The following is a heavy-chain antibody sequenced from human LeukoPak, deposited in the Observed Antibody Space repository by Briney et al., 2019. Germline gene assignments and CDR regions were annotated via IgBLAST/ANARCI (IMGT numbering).Heavy chain of an antibody. CDR3: ARDGGFDY. D-gene: IGHD3-10*01. Sequence: ASVKVSCKASGYTFTAYYMHWVRQAPGQGLEWMGWINPNSGDTNYAQKFQGRVTMTKDTSISTVYMELSRLGSDDTTVYYCARDGGFDYWGQGTLLTVSS. J-gene: IGHJ4*02. CDR1: GYTFTAYY. V-gene: IGHV1-2*02. CDR2: INPNSGDT.